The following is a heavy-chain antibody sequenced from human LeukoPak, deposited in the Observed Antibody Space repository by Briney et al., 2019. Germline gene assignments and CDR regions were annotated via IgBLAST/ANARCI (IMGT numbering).Heavy chain of an antibody. CDR1: GFTFSSYA. CDR3: AKGGSPVLYGSGRFDY. CDR2: ISYDGSNK. Sequence: PGGSLRLSCAASGFTFSSYAMHWVRQAPGKGLEWVAVISYDGSNKYYADSVKGRFTISRDNSKNTLYLQMNSLRAEDTAVYYCAKGGSPVLYGSGRFDYWGQGTLVTVSS. V-gene: IGHV3-30*04. J-gene: IGHJ4*02. D-gene: IGHD3-10*01.